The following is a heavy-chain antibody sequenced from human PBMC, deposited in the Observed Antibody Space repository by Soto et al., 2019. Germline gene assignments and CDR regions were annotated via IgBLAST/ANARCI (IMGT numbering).Heavy chain of an antibody. CDR1: GGSISSGGYS. J-gene: IGHJ4*02. Sequence: SETLSLTCAVSGGSISSGGYSWSWIRQPPGKGLEWIGYIYFSGSTYYNPSLKSRITMSVATSKNQFSLKLSSVTAADTAVYYCARERNNSPLDYWGQGTLVTVSS. CDR2: IYFSGST. V-gene: IGHV4-30-2*05. D-gene: IGHD1-1*01. CDR3: ARERNNSPLDY.